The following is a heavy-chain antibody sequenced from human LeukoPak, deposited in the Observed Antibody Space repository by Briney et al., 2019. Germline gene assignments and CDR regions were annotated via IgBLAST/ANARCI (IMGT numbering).Heavy chain of an antibody. J-gene: IGHJ4*02. V-gene: IGHV3-73*01. CDR1: GFTFSGSA. CDR2: IRSKANSYAT. Sequence: GGSLRLSCAASGFTFSGSAMHWVRQASGKGLEWVGRIRSKANSYATAYAASVEGRFTISRDDSKNTAYLQMNSLKTEDTAVYYCTRHTQQIETLYYFDYWGQGTLVTVSS. D-gene: IGHD6-13*01. CDR3: TRHTQQIETLYYFDY.